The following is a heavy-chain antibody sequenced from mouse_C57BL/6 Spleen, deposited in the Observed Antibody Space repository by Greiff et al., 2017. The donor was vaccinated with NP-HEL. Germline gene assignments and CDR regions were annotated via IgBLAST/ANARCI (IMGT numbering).Heavy chain of an antibody. Sequence: EVMLVESGGGLVKPGGSLKLSCAASGFTFSSYAMSWVRQTPEKRLEWVATISDGGSYTYYPDNVKGRFTISRDNAKNNLYLQMSHLKSEDTAMYYCARFYGSSYEYFDYWGQGTTLTVSS. CDR3: ARFYGSSYEYFDY. D-gene: IGHD1-1*01. V-gene: IGHV5-4*03. J-gene: IGHJ2*01. CDR2: ISDGGSYT. CDR1: GFTFSSYA.